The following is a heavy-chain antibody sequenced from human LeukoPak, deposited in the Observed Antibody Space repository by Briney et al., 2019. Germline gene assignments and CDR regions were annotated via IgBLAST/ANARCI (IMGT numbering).Heavy chain of an antibody. CDR1: GGSISSYY. CDR3: AVQIFGVVTAFDI. CDR2: IYYSGST. J-gene: IGHJ3*02. D-gene: IGHD3-3*01. V-gene: IGHV4-59*12. Sequence: SETLSLTCTVSGGSISSYYWSWIRQPPGKGLEWIGYIYYSGSTNYNPSLKSRVTISVDTSKNQFSLKLSSVTAADTAVYYCAVQIFGVVTAFDIWGQGTMVTVSS.